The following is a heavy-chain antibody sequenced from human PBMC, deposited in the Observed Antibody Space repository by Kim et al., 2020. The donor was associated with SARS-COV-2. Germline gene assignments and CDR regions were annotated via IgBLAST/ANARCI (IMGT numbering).Heavy chain of an antibody. V-gene: IGHV1-69*01. D-gene: IGHD3-10*01. CDR3: ARGGVLLWFGELFY. Sequence: ARKVQGRVTITADESTSTAYMELSSLRSEDAAVYYCARGGVLLWFGELFYWGQGTLVTVSS. J-gene: IGHJ4*02.